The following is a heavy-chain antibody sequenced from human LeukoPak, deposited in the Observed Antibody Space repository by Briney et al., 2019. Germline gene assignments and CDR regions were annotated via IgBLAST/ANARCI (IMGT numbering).Heavy chain of an antibody. Sequence: SETLSLTCAVYGGSFSGYYWSWIRQPPGKGLEWIGEINHSGSTNYNPSLKSRVTISVDTSKNQFSLKLSSVTAADTAVYYCVRRTSGWPYFDFWGQGTLVTVSS. CDR1: GGSFSGYY. D-gene: IGHD6-19*01. CDR3: VRRTSGWPYFDF. V-gene: IGHV4-34*01. J-gene: IGHJ4*02. CDR2: INHSGST.